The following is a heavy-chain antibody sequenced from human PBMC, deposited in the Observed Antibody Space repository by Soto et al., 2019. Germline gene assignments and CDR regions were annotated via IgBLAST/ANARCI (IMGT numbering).Heavy chain of an antibody. V-gene: IGHV4-31*03. J-gene: IGHJ4*03. CDR3: ARDTGLAPTVWGY. CDR1: GDSIRGGGHY. Sequence: PLSLTCSVSGDSIRGGGHYWNWIRHLPGKGLEWIGYVYHSGSTHYNPSLRGRLTISIDTSKNQFSLRLISVTAADTALYYCARDTGLAPTVWGYWGHGTQVT. CDR2: VYHSGST. D-gene: IGHD6-13*01.